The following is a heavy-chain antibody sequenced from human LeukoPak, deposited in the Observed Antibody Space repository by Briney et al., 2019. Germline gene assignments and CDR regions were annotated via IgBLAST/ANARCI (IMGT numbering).Heavy chain of an antibody. V-gene: IGHV1-2*02. CDR2: INPTSGGT. CDR1: GYTFSGYY. D-gene: IGHD4-17*01. J-gene: IGHJ4*02. Sequence: ASVKVSCKASGYTFSGYYMHWVRQAPGQGLEWMGWINPTSGGTNSAQKFQGRVTMTRDTSISTAYMEVSSLRSDDTAVYYCARGRTFGDYVLDYWGQGTLVTVSS. CDR3: ARGRTFGDYVLDY.